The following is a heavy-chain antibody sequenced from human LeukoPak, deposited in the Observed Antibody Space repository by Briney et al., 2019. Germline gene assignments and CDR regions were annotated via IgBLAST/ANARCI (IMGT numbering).Heavy chain of an antibody. V-gene: IGHV1-2*02. Sequence: ASVKVSCKASGYTFTGYYMHWVRQAPGQGLEWMGWINPNSGGTNYAQKFQGRVTMTRDTSISTAYMELSRLRSDDTAVYYCARDEKWELLYWDYYYGMDVWGQGTTVTVSS. D-gene: IGHD1-26*01. CDR3: ARDEKWELLYWDYYYGMDV. CDR2: INPNSGGT. J-gene: IGHJ6*02. CDR1: GYTFTGYY.